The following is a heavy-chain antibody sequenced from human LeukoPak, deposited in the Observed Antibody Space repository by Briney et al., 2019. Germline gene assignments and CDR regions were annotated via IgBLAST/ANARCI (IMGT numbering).Heavy chain of an antibody. CDR3: ARVGYSSGWTPYYFDY. D-gene: IGHD6-19*01. J-gene: IGHJ4*02. CDR2: IYYSGST. CDR1: GGSISSSSYY. Sequence: PSETLSLTCTASGGSISSSSYYWGWIRQPPGKGLEWIGSIYYSGSTYYNPSLKSRVTISVDTSKNQFSLKLSSVTAADTAVYYCARVGYSSGWTPYYFDYWGQGTLVTVSS. V-gene: IGHV4-39*07.